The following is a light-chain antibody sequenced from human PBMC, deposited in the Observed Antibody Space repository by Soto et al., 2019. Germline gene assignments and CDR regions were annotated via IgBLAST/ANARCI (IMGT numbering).Light chain of an antibody. CDR2: SNN. Sequence: QSVLTQPPSVSGTPGQSVTISCSGSSSSIGSNTVNWYQQLPGTAPKLLIYSNNSRPSGVPDRFSGSKSGTSASLAISGLQSEDEADDSCATWDDSLNGVIFGGGTKLTVL. J-gene: IGLJ2*01. CDR1: SSSIGSNT. CDR3: ATWDDSLNGVI. V-gene: IGLV1-44*01.